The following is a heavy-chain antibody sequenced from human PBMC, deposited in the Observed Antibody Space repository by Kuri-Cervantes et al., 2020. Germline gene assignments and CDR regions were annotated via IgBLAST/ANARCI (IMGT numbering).Heavy chain of an antibody. CDR1: GGSFSGYY. V-gene: IGHV4-59*01. Sequence: GSLRLSCAVYGGSFSGYYWSWIRQPPGKGLEWIGYIYYSGSTNYNPSLKSRVTISVDTSKNQFSLKLSSVTAADTAVYYCAGSGDLWRYFDYWGQGTLVTVSS. CDR3: AGSGDLWRYFDY. J-gene: IGHJ4*02. D-gene: IGHD2-21*02. CDR2: IYYSGST.